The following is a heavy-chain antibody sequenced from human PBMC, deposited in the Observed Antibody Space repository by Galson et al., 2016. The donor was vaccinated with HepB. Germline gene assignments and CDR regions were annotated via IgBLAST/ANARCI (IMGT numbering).Heavy chain of an antibody. J-gene: IGHJ4*02. CDR1: GYTFTTYD. CDR3: ARGGYGGYLFY. Sequence: SCKASGYTFTTYDINWVRQAAGQGLEWMGWMNPKSGTSVYAPKFPDRVTMTRNASISTAYMQLRSLTSDDTAVYYCARGGYGGYLFYWGQGARVTVSS. CDR2: MNPKSGTS. V-gene: IGHV1-8*01. D-gene: IGHD6-25*01.